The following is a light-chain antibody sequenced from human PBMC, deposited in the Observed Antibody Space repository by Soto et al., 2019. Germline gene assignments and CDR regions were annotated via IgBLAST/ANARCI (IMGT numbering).Light chain of an antibody. Sequence: EIVLTQSPGTLSLSPGERATLSCRASQSVSSTSLAWYQQKPGQAPRLLIYGASSRATGIPDRFSGSGSGTDFTLTISRLEPEDFAVYYCQQYGNSPFTFGPGTKVDIK. CDR3: QQYGNSPFT. CDR2: GAS. V-gene: IGKV3-20*01. CDR1: QSVSSTS. J-gene: IGKJ3*01.